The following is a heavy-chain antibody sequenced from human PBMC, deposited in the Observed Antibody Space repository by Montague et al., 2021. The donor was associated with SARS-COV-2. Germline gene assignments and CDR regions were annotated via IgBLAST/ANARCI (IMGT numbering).Heavy chain of an antibody. J-gene: IGHJ3*02. D-gene: IGHD3-9*01. CDR3: ARGYYDILTGYLDAFDI. CDR1: GFSLSTSGMC. CDR2: IDWDDDK. Sequence: PALAKPTQTLTLTRTFSGFSLSTSGMCVSWIRQPPGKALEWLARIDWDDDKYYSTSLKTRLTISKDTSKNQVVLTMTNMDPVDTATYYCARGYYDILTGYLDAFDIWGQGTMVTVSS. V-gene: IGHV2-70*11.